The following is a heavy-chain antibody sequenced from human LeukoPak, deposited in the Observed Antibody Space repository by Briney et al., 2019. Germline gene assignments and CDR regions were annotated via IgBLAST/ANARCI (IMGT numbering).Heavy chain of an antibody. CDR1: GFTFRSYA. CDR3: AKDHPGGIGGLSFDY. V-gene: IGHV3-23*01. D-gene: IGHD1-14*01. Sequence: HPGVSLRLSCAASGFTFRSYAMSWVRQARGKGLEWVSAISGSGGSTYYADSVKGRFTISRDNSKNTLYLQMNSLRAEDTAVYYCAKDHPGGIGGLSFDYWGQGTLVTVSS. CDR2: ISGSGGST. J-gene: IGHJ4*02.